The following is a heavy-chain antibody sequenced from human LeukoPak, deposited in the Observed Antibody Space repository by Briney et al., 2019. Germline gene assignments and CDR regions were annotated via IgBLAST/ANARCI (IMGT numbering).Heavy chain of an antibody. CDR1: GYTLTSYG. Sequence: ASVKVSCKASGYTLTSYGISWVRQAPGQGLEWMGWISAYNGNTNYAQKLQGRVTMTTDTSTSTAYMELRSLRSDDTAVYYCARGFEWMGSRNYGSGSSQVDYWGQGTLVTVSS. V-gene: IGHV1-18*01. CDR3: ARGFEWMGSRNYGSGSSQVDY. J-gene: IGHJ4*02. D-gene: IGHD3-10*01. CDR2: ISAYNGNT.